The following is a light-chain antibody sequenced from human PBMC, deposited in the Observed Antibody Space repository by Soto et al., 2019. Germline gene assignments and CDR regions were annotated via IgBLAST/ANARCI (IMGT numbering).Light chain of an antibody. CDR3: QQHIKWPLT. CDR2: GAS. J-gene: IGKJ4*01. Sequence: EIVMTQSPATLSVSPGERATLSCRASESVGSNLAWYQQKAGQAPRLLIYGASTRATGTPARFSGSGSGTEFTLSISSLQSEDFAVYYCQQHIKWPLTFGGGTEVEIK. CDR1: ESVGSN. V-gene: IGKV3-15*01.